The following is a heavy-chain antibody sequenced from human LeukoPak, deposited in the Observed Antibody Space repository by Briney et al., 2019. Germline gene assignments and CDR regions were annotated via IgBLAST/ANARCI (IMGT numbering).Heavy chain of an antibody. Sequence: AGGSLRLSCAASGFTFSDYYMSWIRQAPGKGLEWVSYISSSGSTVYYADSVKGRFTISRDNAKNSLYLQMNSLRAEDTAVYYCARSHCSGGSCYFDYWGQGTLVTVSS. CDR1: GFTFSDYY. CDR3: ARSHCSGGSCYFDY. D-gene: IGHD2-15*01. V-gene: IGHV3-11*01. J-gene: IGHJ4*02. CDR2: ISSSGSTV.